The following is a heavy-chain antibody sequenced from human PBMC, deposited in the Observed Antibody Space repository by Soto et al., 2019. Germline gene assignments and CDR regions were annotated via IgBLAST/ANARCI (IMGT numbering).Heavy chain of an antibody. D-gene: IGHD5-12*01. V-gene: IGHV4-59*01. J-gene: IGHJ3*02. CDR1: GCSISSSY. CDR3: ARVRPSGPGYAGVAFDI. CDR2: IYYSGST. Sequence: SATLSLSCSVTGCSISSSYWSWILQPSGKGLEWIGYIYYSGSTNYNPSLKSRVTISVDTSKNQFSLKLSSVTAADTAVYYCARVRPSGPGYAGVAFDIWGQGTMVT.